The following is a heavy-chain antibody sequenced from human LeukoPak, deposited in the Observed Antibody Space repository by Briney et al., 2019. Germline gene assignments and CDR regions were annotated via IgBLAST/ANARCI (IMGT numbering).Heavy chain of an antibody. Sequence: ASVKVSCKASGYTFTSYYMHWMRQAPGQGPEWMGIINPRGGSTDYAQKFQGRITMTSDTSTSTAYMEVRSLRSDDTAVYYCARGPPSAVTGALDSKMDYWGQGTLVTVSS. CDR1: GYTFTSYY. CDR2: INPRGGST. J-gene: IGHJ4*02. V-gene: IGHV1-46*01. CDR3: ARGPPSAVTGALDSKMDY. D-gene: IGHD6-19*01.